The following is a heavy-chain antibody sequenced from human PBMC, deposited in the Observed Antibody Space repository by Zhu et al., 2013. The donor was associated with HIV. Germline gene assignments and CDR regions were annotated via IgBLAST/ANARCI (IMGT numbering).Heavy chain of an antibody. V-gene: IGHV1-2*02. Sequence: QVQLVQSGAEVRKAGASVKVSCRTSGYNFIGYYIHWVRQVPGQGLEWMAWIDPKSGVTNYAQSFQGRVTVTSDASISSVFMDLKSLRSDDTAVYYCTRIVLSDYAFDYWGQGTLIIVSS. J-gene: IGHJ4*02. CDR2: IDPKSGVT. CDR3: TRIVLSDYAFDY. D-gene: IGHD2-2*01. CDR1: GYNFIGYY.